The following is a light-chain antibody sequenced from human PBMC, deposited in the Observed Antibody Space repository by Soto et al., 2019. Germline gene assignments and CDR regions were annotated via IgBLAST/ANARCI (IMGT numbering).Light chain of an antibody. CDR3: QTWGAGIQWV. CDR2: VNSDGSH. CDR1: SGHSSSA. V-gene: IGLV4-69*01. Sequence: QSMLTQSPSASAPLGASVKLTCTLSSGHSSSAIAWHQQQPEKGPRYLMKVNSDGSHKKGDGIPDRFSGSSSGAERYLTISGLQSEDEGDYYCQTWGAGIQWVFGGGTKLTVL. J-gene: IGLJ3*02.